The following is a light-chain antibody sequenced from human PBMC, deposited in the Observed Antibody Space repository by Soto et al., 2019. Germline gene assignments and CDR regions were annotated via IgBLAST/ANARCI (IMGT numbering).Light chain of an antibody. CDR3: QQYGSSPLYT. J-gene: IGKJ2*01. CDR2: GAS. V-gene: IGKV3-20*01. Sequence: EIVLTQSPGTLSLSLGERATLSCRASQSVSSSYLAWYQQKPGQAPRLLIYGASSRATGIPDRFSGSGSGTEFTLTISRLEPEDFAVYYCQQYGSSPLYTFGQGTKLEIK. CDR1: QSVSSSY.